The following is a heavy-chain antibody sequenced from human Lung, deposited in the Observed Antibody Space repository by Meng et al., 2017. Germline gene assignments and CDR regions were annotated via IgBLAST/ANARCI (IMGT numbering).Heavy chain of an antibody. CDR3: ARGPTTMAHDFDY. V-gene: IGHV4-34*01. D-gene: IGHD4-11*01. CDR2: INHSGST. J-gene: IGHJ4*02. Sequence: QVRQQDGGVALSKPCVTLALTCVVSGGSFSDYYWGWIRQPPGKGLEWIGEINHSGSTNYNPSLESRATISVDTSQNNLSLKLSSVTAADSAVYYCARGPTTMAHDFDYWGQGTLVTVSS. CDR1: GGSFSDYY.